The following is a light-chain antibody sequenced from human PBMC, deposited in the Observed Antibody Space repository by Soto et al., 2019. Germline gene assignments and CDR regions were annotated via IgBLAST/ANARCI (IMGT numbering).Light chain of an antibody. Sequence: AIQMTQSPSSLSASVGDRVTITCRASQGIRNDLGWYQQKPGKAPKLLIYSASSLESGVPSRFSGSGSGTDFTLTISSLQPEDFATYYCLQDYNYPWTFGQGTNVEIK. J-gene: IGKJ1*01. CDR1: QGIRND. V-gene: IGKV1-6*01. CDR3: LQDYNYPWT. CDR2: SAS.